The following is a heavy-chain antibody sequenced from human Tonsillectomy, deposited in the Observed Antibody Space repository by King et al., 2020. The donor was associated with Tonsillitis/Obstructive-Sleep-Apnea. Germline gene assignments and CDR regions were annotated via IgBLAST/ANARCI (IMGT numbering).Heavy chain of an antibody. D-gene: IGHD6-19*01. CDR3: AKDRGALADTNLAHVGAFDV. CDR2: ISSSGST. V-gene: IGHV3-23*04. J-gene: IGHJ3*01. CDR1: GFTFSSSD. Sequence: VQLVESAGGLVQPGGSLRLSCAVSGFTFSSSDMTWVRQAPGKGLEWVSVISSSGSTYYADAVKGRFTISRDNAKNTLFLQMNSLGAEDTAVYYCAKDRGALADTNLAHVGAFDVWSQGTMVTVSS.